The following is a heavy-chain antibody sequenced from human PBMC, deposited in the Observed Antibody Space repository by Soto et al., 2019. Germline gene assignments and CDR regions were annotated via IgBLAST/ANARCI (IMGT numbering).Heavy chain of an antibody. D-gene: IGHD2-2*01. CDR1: GGTFSSYT. CDR2: IIPILGIA. Sequence: QVQLVQSGAEVKKPGSSVKVSCKASGGTFSSYTISWVRQAPGQGLEWMGRIIPILGIANYAQKCQGRVTTSAEKSTRTAYMELSSLRYEDTAVYYCARPKAVPAAADYWGQGTLVTVSS. V-gene: IGHV1-69*02. J-gene: IGHJ4*02. CDR3: ARPKAVPAAADY.